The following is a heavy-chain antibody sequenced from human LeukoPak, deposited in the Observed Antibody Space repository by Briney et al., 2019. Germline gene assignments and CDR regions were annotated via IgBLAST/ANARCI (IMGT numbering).Heavy chain of an antibody. Sequence: PGGSLRLSCAASGFTFSSYAMRLVRQAPGKGLELVSAIRGSCGSTYYADSVKGRFTLSSDNSKNTLYLQMNSLRAEDTAVYYCAKGGGVGALDSDDWGQGTLATVSA. J-gene: IGHJ4*02. D-gene: IGHD1-26*01. CDR2: IRGSCGST. CDR1: GFTFSSYA. CDR3: AKGGGVGALDSDD. V-gene: IGHV3-23*01.